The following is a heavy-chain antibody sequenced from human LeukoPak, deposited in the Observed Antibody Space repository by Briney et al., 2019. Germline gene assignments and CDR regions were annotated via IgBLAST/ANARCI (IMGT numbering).Heavy chain of an antibody. CDR3: ARGGATFDY. CDR1: GFSFSRYG. J-gene: IGHJ4*02. D-gene: IGHD1-26*01. CDR2: ISYDGSNK. V-gene: IGHV3-30*03. Sequence: GGSLRLSCAASGFSFSRYGMHWVRQAPGKGLAWVAVISYDGSNKYYADSVKGRFTISRDDSKNTLYLQMNSLRTEDTALYYCARGGATFDYWGQGTLVTVSS.